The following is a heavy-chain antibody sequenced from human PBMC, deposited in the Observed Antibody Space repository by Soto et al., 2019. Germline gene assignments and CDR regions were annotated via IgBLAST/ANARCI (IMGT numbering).Heavy chain of an antibody. J-gene: IGHJ5*02. D-gene: IGHD3-10*02. CDR1: GGSISSSSYY. Sequence: SETLSLTCTVSGGSISSSSYYWGWIRQPPGKGLEWIGSIYYSGSTYYNPSLKSRVTISVDTSKNQFSLKLSSVTAADTAVYYCARHAQTELYSVVGGAWFDPWGQGTLVTVSS. CDR3: ARHAQTELYSVVGGAWFDP. CDR2: IYYSGST. V-gene: IGHV4-39*01.